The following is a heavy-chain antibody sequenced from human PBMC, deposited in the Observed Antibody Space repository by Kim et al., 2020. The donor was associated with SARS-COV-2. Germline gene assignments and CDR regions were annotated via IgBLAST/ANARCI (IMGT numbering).Heavy chain of an antibody. Sequence: GGSLRLSCAASGFTFSSYAMHWVRQAPGQGLEWVALISYDGSNKYYADSVKGRFTISRDNSKNTLYLQMNSLRAEDTAVYYCARDSGSTFDLWGRGTLVT. CDR2: ISYDGSNK. J-gene: IGHJ2*01. D-gene: IGHD6-25*01. V-gene: IGHV3-30-3*01. CDR3: ARDSGSTFDL. CDR1: GFTFSSYA.